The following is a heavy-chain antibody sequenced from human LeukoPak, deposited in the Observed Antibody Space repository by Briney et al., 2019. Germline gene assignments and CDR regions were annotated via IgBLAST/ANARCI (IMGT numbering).Heavy chain of an antibody. CDR3: VRDDSSHFDY. CDR1: GFTFRSYW. V-gene: IGHV3-74*01. J-gene: IGHJ4*02. Sequence: GGSLRLSCAASGFTFRSYWMHWVRQAPGKGLVWVSRINRDGSSTNYADSVEGRFTISRDNAKNTLYLQMNSLRAEDTAVYYCVRDDSSHFDYWGQGALVTVSS. CDR2: INRDGSST. D-gene: IGHD4-11*01.